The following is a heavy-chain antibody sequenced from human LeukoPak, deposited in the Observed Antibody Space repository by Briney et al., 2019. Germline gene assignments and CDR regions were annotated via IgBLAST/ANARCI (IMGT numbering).Heavy chain of an antibody. CDR3: AELGITMIGGV. CDR1: GFTVSSNY. V-gene: IGHV3-66*01. CDR2: IYTSGNT. Sequence: GGSLRLSCAASGFTVSSNYMTWVRQAPGKGLEWVSVIYTSGNTYYADSVKGRFTISRDNSKNTLYLQMNSLRAEDTAVYYCAELGITMIGGVWGKGTTVTISS. D-gene: IGHD3-10*02. J-gene: IGHJ6*04.